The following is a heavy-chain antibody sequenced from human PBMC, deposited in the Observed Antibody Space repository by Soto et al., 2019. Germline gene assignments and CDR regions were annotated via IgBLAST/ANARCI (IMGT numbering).Heavy chain of an antibody. V-gene: IGHV4-59*08. J-gene: IGHJ5*02. CDR2: IYYSGST. D-gene: IGHD2-2*02. CDR3: ARHGYCSSTSCYISPYNWFDP. Sequence: SETLSLTCTVSGGSIISYYWSWIRQPPGKGLEWIGYIYYSGSTNYNPSLKSRVTISVDTSKNQFSLKLSSVTAADTAVYYCARHGYCSSTSCYISPYNWFDPWGQGTLVTVSS. CDR1: GGSIISYY.